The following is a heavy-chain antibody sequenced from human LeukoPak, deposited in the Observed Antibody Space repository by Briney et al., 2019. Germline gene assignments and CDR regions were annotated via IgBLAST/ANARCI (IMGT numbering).Heavy chain of an antibody. CDR3: ARAPFEYSSSLDY. CDR1: GGSISSGSYY. V-gene: IGHV4-61*02. Sequence: SETLSLTCTVSGGSISSGSYYWSWIRQPAGKGLEWIGRIYTSGSTNYNPSLKSRVTISVDTSKNQFSLKLSSVTAADTAVYYCARAPFEYSSSLDYWGQGTLVTVSS. CDR2: IYTSGST. D-gene: IGHD6-6*01. J-gene: IGHJ4*02.